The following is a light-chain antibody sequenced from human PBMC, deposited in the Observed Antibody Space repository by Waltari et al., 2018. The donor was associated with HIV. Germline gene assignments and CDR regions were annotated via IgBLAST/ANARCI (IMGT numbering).Light chain of an antibody. V-gene: IGKV1-5*03. J-gene: IGKJ1*01. CDR3: QEYQGHLWT. Sequence: DTQMTQSPATVSASVADRVTITCRASQSISTNLAWYQQKPGQPPKLLMRKASSLESGVSSRFSGSGSGTDFTLTINNLQTEDSATYYCQEYQGHLWTFGQGTKVEI. CDR1: QSISTN. CDR2: KAS.